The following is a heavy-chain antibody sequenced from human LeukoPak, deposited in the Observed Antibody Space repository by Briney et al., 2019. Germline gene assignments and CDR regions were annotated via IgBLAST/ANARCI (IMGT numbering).Heavy chain of an antibody. J-gene: IGHJ6*03. D-gene: IGHD2-2*01. CDR3: ASVGPTSSSYYYYMDV. CDR2: IIPIFGTA. Sequence: ASVKVSCKASGGTFSSYAISWVRQAPGRGLEWMGGIIPIFGTANYAQKFQGRVTITADESTSTAYMELSSLRSEDTAVYYCASVGPTSSSYYYYMDVWGKGTTVTVSS. CDR1: GGTFSSYA. V-gene: IGHV1-69*13.